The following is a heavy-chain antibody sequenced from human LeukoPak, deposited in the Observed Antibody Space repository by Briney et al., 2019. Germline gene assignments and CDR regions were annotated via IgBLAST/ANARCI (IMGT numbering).Heavy chain of an antibody. V-gene: IGHV4-39*07. J-gene: IGHJ5*02. CDR2: IYNSGST. CDR3: ARWGTYASTSNWFDP. CDR1: GDSISKSRHF. Sequence: SETLSLTCNVSGDSISKSRHFWAWVRQSPGRGLEWLGYIYNSGSTYYNPSLKSRVTISVDTSKNQFSLSLGSVTAADTAVYYCARWGTYASTSNWFDPWGQGTLVTVSS. D-gene: IGHD2-2*01.